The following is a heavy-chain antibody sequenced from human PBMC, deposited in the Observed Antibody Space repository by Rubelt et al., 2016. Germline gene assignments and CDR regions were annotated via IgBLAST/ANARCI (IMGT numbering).Heavy chain of an antibody. CDR3: ARDLYKGPRWLVAY. V-gene: IGHV1-2*02. CDR2: INPNSGGT. Sequence: QVQLVQSGAEVKKPGASVKVSCKASGYTFTGYYMHWVRQAPGQGLEWMGWINPNSGGTNYGQKFQGRVTMTRDTSSSTAYMELSRLRSDDTAVYYCARDLYKGPRWLVAYWGQGTLVTVSS. CDR1: GYTFTGYY. D-gene: IGHD6-19*01. J-gene: IGHJ4*02.